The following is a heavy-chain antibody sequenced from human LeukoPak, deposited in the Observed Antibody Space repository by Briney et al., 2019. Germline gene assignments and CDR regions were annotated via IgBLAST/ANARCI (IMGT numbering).Heavy chain of an antibody. Sequence: PGGSLRLSCAASGFTFSSYSMNWVRQAPGKGLEWVSYISSSSSTVYYADSVKGRFTISRDNAKNSLYLQMNSLRAEDTAVYYCARGLYSGSLIGKLILNDAFDIWGQGTMVTVSS. J-gene: IGHJ3*02. V-gene: IGHV3-48*01. CDR1: GFTFSSYS. D-gene: IGHD1-26*01. CDR2: ISSSSSTV. CDR3: ARGLYSGSLIGKLILNDAFDI.